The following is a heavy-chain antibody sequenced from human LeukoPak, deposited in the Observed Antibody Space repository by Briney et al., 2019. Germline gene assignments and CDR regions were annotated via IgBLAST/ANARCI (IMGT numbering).Heavy chain of an antibody. V-gene: IGHV1-2*02. CDR3: ARGDDIVATKHYYYYGMDV. D-gene: IGHD5-12*01. J-gene: IGHJ6*02. CDR1: GYTFTGYY. CDR2: INPNSGGT. Sequence: ASVKVSCKASGYTFTGYYMHWVRQAPGQGLEWMGWINPNSGGTNYAQKFQGRVTMTRDTSISTAYMELSRLRSDDTAVYYYARGDDIVATKHYYYYGMDVWGQGTTVTVSS.